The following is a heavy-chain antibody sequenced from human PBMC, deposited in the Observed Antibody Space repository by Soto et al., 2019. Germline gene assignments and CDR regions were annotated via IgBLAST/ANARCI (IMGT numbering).Heavy chain of an antibody. J-gene: IGHJ4*02. CDR3: AHSATSVTPSYFDY. CDR2: IYWDDDR. V-gene: IGHV2-5*02. CDR1: GFSLSTSGVS. Sequence: QITLKESGPTLVKPTQTLTLTCTFSGFSLSTSGVSVGWIRQPPGKALEWLALIYWDDDRRYSPSLKSRLTITKDTSKNQVVHTMTNVDPVDTAPYYCAHSATSVTPSYFDYWGQGTLVTVSS. D-gene: IGHD4-17*01.